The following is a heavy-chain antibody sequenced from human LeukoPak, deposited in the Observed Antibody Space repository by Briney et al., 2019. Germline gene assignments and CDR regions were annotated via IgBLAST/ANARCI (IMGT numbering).Heavy chain of an antibody. CDR1: GYTFTSYD. D-gene: IGHD3-3*01. CDR2: MNPNSGNT. Sequence: ASVKVSCKASGYTFTSYDINWVRQATGQGLEWMGWMNPNSGNTGYAQKFQGRVTMTRNTSISTAYMELSSLRSEDTAVYYCARGVGYYDFWSGYRPYYYYGMDVWGQGTTVTASS. V-gene: IGHV1-8*01. CDR3: ARGVGYYDFWSGYRPYYYYGMDV. J-gene: IGHJ6*02.